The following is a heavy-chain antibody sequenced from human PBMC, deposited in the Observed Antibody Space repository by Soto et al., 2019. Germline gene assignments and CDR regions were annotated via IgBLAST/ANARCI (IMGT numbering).Heavy chain of an antibody. J-gene: IGHJ4*02. Sequence: EVQLVESGGGLVKPGGSLRLSCAASGFTFSSYSMNWVRQAPGKGLEWVSSISSSSSDIYYADSVKGRFTISRDNAKNSLYLPMNRLRAADTAVSSCASDQPGYSYGYGLGYWGQGTLVTVSS. V-gene: IGHV3-21*01. CDR1: GFTFSSYS. D-gene: IGHD5-18*01. CDR3: ASDQPGYSYGYGLGY. CDR2: ISSSSSDI.